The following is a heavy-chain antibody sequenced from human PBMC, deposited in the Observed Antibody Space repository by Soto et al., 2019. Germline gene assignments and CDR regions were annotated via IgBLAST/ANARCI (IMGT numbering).Heavy chain of an antibody. D-gene: IGHD6-13*01. CDR1: GGSVSSGSYY. CDR3: ARIAAADHFDY. CDR2: IYYSGST. V-gene: IGHV4-61*01. Sequence: SETLSLTCTVSGGSVSSGSYYWSWIRQPPGKGLEWIGYIYYSGSTNYNPSLKSRVTISVDTSKNQFSLKLSSVTAADTAVYYCARIAAADHFDYWGQGTLVTVSS. J-gene: IGHJ4*02.